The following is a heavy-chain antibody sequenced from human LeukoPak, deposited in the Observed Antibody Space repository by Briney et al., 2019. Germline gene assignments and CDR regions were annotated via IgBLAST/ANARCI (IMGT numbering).Heavy chain of an antibody. J-gene: IGHJ5*02. Sequence: PGGSLRLSCAASGFTVSSNYMSWVRQAPGKGLEWVSVIYSGGSTYYADSVKGRFTISRDNSKNTLYLQMNSLRAEDTAVYYCARGPFYYGSGSFDPWGQGTLVTVSS. CDR3: ARGPFYYGSGSFDP. V-gene: IGHV3-66*01. D-gene: IGHD3-10*01. CDR1: GFTVSSNY. CDR2: IYSGGST.